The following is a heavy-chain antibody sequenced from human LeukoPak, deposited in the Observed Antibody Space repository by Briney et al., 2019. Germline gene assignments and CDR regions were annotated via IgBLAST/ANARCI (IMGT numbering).Heavy chain of an antibody. D-gene: IGHD3-22*01. CDR1: GDALTGSTYY. CDR2: MYYSGST. Sequence: SETLSLTCTVSGDALTGSTYYWGWIRQPPGKGLEWIGSMYYSGSTYSNPSLKRRVTIAADTSKNQFSLKLSSVTAADTATYYCARKYYDRTGYYYFDHWTQGTLVTVSS. J-gene: IGHJ4*02. V-gene: IGHV4-39*01. CDR3: ARKYYDRTGYYYFDH.